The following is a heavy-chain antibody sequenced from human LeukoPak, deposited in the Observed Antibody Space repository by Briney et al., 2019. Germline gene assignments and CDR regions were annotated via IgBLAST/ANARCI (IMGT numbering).Heavy chain of an antibody. CDR2: VNHSGST. J-gene: IGHJ5*02. Sequence: SETLSLTCAVYGGSFSGYYWSWIRQPPGKGLEWIGEVNHSGSTNYNPSLKSRVTISVDSSKSQFSLKLRSVTAADTAVYYCARARDYDYVWGSYRLIDPWGQGTLVTVSS. CDR3: ARARDYDYVWGSYRLIDP. CDR1: GGSFSGYY. D-gene: IGHD3-16*02. V-gene: IGHV4-34*01.